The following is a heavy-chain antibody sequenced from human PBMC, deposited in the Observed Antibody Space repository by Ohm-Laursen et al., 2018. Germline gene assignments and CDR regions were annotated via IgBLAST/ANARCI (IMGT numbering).Heavy chain of an antibody. CDR3: ARVNSCSGNFYHNY. V-gene: IGHV1-8*01. Sequence: SVKASCKPSGYTFTNYDINWARRAPRQGLGWMGWMKSNNGKTGSPKKFHGRVIMTMDTSISTAYMELSGLRPDDTSVYYCARVNSCSGNFYHNYWGQGTLVTVSS. CDR2: MKSNNGKT. CDR1: GYTFTNYD. D-gene: IGHD3-10*02. J-gene: IGHJ4*02.